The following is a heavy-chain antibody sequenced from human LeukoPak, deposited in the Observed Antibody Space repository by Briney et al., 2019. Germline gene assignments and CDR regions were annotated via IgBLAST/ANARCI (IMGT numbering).Heavy chain of an antibody. D-gene: IGHD7-27*01. V-gene: IGHV3-23*01. CDR2: IGSSGGGI. CDR1: GFTFSTYT. J-gene: IGHJ4*02. CDR3: AIDPNWGTHS. Sequence: GGSLRHSCAASGFTFSTYTMYWVRHPPGKGLEWVSIIGSSGGGIHYSDSVKGRFTISRDNSKNALYLQMNSLRVEDTAVYYCAIDPNWGTHSWGQGVLVTVSS.